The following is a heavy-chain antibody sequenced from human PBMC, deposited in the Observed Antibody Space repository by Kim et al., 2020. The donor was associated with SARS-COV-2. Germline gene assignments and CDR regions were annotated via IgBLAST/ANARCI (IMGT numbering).Heavy chain of an antibody. V-gene: IGHV4-59*13. Sequence: SETLSLTCTVSGGSISSYYRSWIRQPPGKGLEWIGYIYYSGSTNYNPSLKSRVTISVDTSKNQFSLKLSSVTAADTAVYYCARQSIFEGFLGGFYYGMDVWGQGTTVTVSS. D-gene: IGHD3-3*01. J-gene: IGHJ6*02. CDR2: IYYSGST. CDR1: GGSISSYY. CDR3: ARQSIFEGFLGGFYYGMDV.